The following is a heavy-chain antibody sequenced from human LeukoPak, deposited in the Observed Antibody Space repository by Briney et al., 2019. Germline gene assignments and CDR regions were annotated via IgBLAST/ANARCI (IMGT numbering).Heavy chain of an antibody. CDR2: ISSSSSTI. Sequence: PGGSLRLSCAASGFTFSSYSMNWVRQAPGKGLEWVSYISSSSSTIYYADSVKGRFTISRDNAKNSLYLQMNSLRAEDTAVYYCARDNPLTAMAGWGQGTLVTVSS. CDR3: ARDNPLTAMAG. D-gene: IGHD5-18*01. V-gene: IGHV3-48*01. J-gene: IGHJ4*02. CDR1: GFTFSSYS.